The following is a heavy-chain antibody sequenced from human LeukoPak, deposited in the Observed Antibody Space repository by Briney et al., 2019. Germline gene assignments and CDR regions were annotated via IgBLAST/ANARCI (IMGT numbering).Heavy chain of an antibody. CDR2: FSGSGGST. Sequence: TGGSLRLSCAASGFTFSSYAMSWVRQASGKGLECISGFSGSGGSTYYADSVKGRFTISRDSSENTLYLQMNSLRAEDTAVYYCARYYSSGYHYFDYWGQGTLVTVSS. V-gene: IGHV3-23*01. CDR3: ARYYSSGYHYFDY. CDR1: GFTFSSYA. D-gene: IGHD3-22*01. J-gene: IGHJ4*02.